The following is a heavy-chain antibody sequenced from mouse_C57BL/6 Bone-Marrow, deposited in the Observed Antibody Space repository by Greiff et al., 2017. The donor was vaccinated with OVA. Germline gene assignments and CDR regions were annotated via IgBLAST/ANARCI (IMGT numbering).Heavy chain of an antibody. D-gene: IGHD1-1*01. CDR3: ARGDYGSSFPAWFAY. Sequence: VQLKESVAELVRPGASVKLSCTASGFNIKNTYMHWVKQRPEQGLEWIGRIDPANGNTKYAPKFQGKATLTADTSSNTAYLQLSSLTSEDTAIYYCARGDYGSSFPAWFAYWGQGTLVTVSA. J-gene: IGHJ3*01. CDR1: GFNIKNTY. CDR2: IDPANGNT. V-gene: IGHV14-3*01.